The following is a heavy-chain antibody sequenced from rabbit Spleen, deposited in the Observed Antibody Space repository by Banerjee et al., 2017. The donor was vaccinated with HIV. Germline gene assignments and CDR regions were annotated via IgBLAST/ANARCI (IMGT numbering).Heavy chain of an antibody. V-gene: IGHV1S40*01. Sequence: QSLEESGGGLVKPGASLTLTCTASGVSFSNNHYMCWVRQAPGKGLEWIACIHGGSINNIYYASWAKGRLTISRTSSTTVTLQMTSLTAADTATYFCARDTSSSFSSYGMDLWGPGTLVT. CDR2: IHGGSINNI. D-gene: IGHD1-1*01. J-gene: IGHJ6*01. CDR1: GVSFSNNHY. CDR3: ARDTSSSFSSYGMDL.